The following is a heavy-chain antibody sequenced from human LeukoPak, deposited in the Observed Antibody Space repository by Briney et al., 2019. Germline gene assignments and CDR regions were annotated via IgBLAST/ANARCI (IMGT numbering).Heavy chain of an antibody. CDR3: ARASDYYSSLYYFDY. Sequence: GASVKVSCKASGYTFTSYGISWVRQAPGQGLERMGWISAYNGNTNYAQKLQGRVTMTTDTSTSTAYMELSSLRSEDTAVYYCARASDYYSSLYYFDYWGQGTLVTVSS. CDR1: GYTFTSYG. D-gene: IGHD2-21*01. V-gene: IGHV1-18*01. J-gene: IGHJ4*02. CDR2: ISAYNGNT.